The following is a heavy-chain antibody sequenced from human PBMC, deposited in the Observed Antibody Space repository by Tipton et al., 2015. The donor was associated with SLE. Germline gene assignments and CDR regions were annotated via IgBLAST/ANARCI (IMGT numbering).Heavy chain of an antibody. CDR1: GGSISSYY. V-gene: IGHV4-59*12. D-gene: IGHD3-3*01. CDR2: IYYSGST. J-gene: IGHJ4*02. Sequence: TLSLTCTVSGGSISSYYWSWIRQPPGKALEWIGYIYYSGSTNYNPSLKSRVTISVDTSKNQFSLKLSSVTAADTAMFYCASGTLEWSHEPDYWGQGTLVTVSS. CDR3: ASGTLEWSHEPDY.